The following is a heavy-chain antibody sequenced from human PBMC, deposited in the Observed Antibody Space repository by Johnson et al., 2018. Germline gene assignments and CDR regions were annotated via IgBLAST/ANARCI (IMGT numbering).Heavy chain of an antibody. CDR1: GFTFSSYA. V-gene: IGHV3-23*04. CDR3: GVVPAAQLNYYMDV. CDR2: ISGSGGST. Sequence: VQLVQSGGGLVQPGGSLRLSCAASGFTFSSYALSWVRQAPGKGLEWVSAISGSGGSTYYADSVKGRFTISRDNSKNTLYLQMNSLRAEDTAVDYCGVVPAAQLNYYMDVWGKGTTVTVSS. D-gene: IGHD2-2*01. J-gene: IGHJ6*03.